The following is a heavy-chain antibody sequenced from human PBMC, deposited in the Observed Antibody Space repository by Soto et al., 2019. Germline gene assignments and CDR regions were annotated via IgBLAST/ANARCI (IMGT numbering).Heavy chain of an antibody. Sequence: SETLSLTCTVSGGSISSGGYYWSWIRQHPGKGLEWIGYIYYSGSTYCNPSLKSRVTISVDTSKNQFSLKLSSVTAADTAVYYCARAHLTGTTDYWGQGTLVTVSS. V-gene: IGHV4-31*03. CDR3: ARAHLTGTTDY. CDR2: IYYSGST. J-gene: IGHJ4*02. CDR1: GGSISSGGYY. D-gene: IGHD1-20*01.